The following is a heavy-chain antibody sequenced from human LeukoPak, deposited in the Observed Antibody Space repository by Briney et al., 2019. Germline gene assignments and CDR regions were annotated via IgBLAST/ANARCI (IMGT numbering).Heavy chain of an antibody. V-gene: IGHV3-48*01. CDR3: ARRESTTMVRGGVDY. CDR2: ISSGSTTI. D-gene: IGHD3-10*01. Sequence: RGSLRLSCAASGFTFTKYSMHWVRQTPGKGLEWVSYISSGSTTIYYTDSVKGRFTISRDNAKNSLYLQMNSLRAEDTAVYYCARRESTTMVRGGVDYWGQGTLVTVSS. J-gene: IGHJ4*02. CDR1: GFTFTKYS.